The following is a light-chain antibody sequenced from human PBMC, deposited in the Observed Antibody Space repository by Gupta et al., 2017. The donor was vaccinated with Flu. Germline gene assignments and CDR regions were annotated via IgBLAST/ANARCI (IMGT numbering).Light chain of an antibody. CDR1: HNVNTY. Sequence: ERATLSCRNSHNVNTYLDWYQQKPGQAPRLLIYDASKRATGIPGRFSGSGSGTDFTLTISSLEPEDFAIYYCQQRRDWPTFGQGTRLETK. V-gene: IGKV3-11*01. CDR2: DAS. J-gene: IGKJ2*01. CDR3: QQRRDWPT.